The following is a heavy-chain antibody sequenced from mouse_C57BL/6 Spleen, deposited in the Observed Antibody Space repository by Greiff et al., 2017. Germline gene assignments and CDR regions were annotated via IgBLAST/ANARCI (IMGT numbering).Heavy chain of an antibody. CDR3: TDCYYFAY. J-gene: IGHJ3*01. V-gene: IGHV6-3*01. Sequence: EVKLVESGGGLVQPGGSMKLSCVASGFTFSNYWMNWVRQSPEKGLEWVAQIRLKSDNYATHYAESVKGRFTISRDDSTSSVYLQMNNISAEDAGIYYCTDCYYFAYWGQGTLVTVSA. CDR2: IRLKSDNYAT. D-gene: IGHD2-3*01. CDR1: GFTFSNYW.